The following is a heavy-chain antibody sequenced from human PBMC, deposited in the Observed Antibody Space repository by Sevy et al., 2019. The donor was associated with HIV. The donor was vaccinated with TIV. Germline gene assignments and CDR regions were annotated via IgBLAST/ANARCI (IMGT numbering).Heavy chain of an antibody. CDR3: AREEEQWRGELANYGMDV. J-gene: IGHJ6*02. V-gene: IGHV3-11*01. Sequence: GGSLRLSCAASGFTFSDYYMNWIRQAPGKGLEWVSYISSSGSTIYYADSVKGRFTISRDNAKNSLYLQMNSLRAEDTAVYYCAREEEQWRGELANYGMDVWGQGTTVTVSS. CDR2: ISSSGSTI. CDR1: GFTFSDYY. D-gene: IGHD6-19*01.